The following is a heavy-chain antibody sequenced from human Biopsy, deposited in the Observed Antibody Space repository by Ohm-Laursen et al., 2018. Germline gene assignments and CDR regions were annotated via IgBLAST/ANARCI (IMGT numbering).Heavy chain of an antibody. Sequence: SLRLSCAASGFTCGHYAMHWVRQAPGTGLEWISLIWYDGTNEDYADSVKGRFTISRDNSKNTLYLQINTLTLEDTAFYYCARGLSSGWYGYFDVWGRGTLVTVSS. CDR2: IWYDGTNE. CDR3: ARGLSSGWYGYFDV. V-gene: IGHV3-33*04. D-gene: IGHD6-19*01. CDR1: GFTCGHYA. J-gene: IGHJ2*01.